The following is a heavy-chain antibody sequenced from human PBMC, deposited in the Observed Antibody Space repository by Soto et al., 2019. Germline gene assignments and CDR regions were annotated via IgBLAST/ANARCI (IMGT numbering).Heavy chain of an antibody. D-gene: IGHD2-15*01. CDR2: ISGNSNTI. CDR3: ARVSLISRVFDY. CDR1: GFTFSGYS. J-gene: IGHJ4*02. Sequence: PAGSLRLSCAASGFTFSGYSMNWVRQAPGKGLEWVSYISGNSNTIHYADSVKGRFTVSRDNAKNSLYLQMNSLRAEDTAVYYCARVSLISRVFDYWGQGTLVTVSS. V-gene: IGHV3-48*01.